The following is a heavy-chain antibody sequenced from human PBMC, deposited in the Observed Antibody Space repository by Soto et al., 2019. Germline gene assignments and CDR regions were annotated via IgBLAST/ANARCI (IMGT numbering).Heavy chain of an antibody. CDR3: AKDLVRYCSGGSCYHVGMDV. J-gene: IGHJ6*02. V-gene: IGHV3-23*01. CDR2: ISGSGGST. Sequence: GGSLRLSCAASGFTFSSYAMSWVRQAPGKGLGWVSAISGSGGSTYYADSVKGRFTISRDNSKNTLYLQMNSLRAEDTAVYYCAKDLVRYCSGGSCYHVGMDVWGQGTTVTVS. D-gene: IGHD2-15*01. CDR1: GFTFSSYA.